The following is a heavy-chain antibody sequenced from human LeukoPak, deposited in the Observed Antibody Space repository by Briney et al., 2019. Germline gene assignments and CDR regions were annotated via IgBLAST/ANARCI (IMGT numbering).Heavy chain of an antibody. V-gene: IGHV3-23*01. D-gene: IGHD6-19*01. Sequence: PGGSLRLSCAASGFTFSSYAMSWVRQAPGKGLEWVSAISGSGGSTYYADSVKGRFTISRDNSKNTLYLQMNSLRAEDTAVYYCAKDGLIAVAGTHFGYWGQGTLVTVSS. CDR3: AKDGLIAVAGTHFGY. J-gene: IGHJ4*02. CDR2: ISGSGGST. CDR1: GFTFSSYA.